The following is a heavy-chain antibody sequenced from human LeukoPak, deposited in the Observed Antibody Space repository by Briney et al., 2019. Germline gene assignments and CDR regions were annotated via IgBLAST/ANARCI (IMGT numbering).Heavy chain of an antibody. J-gene: IGHJ4*02. CDR1: GGSINSYY. CDR3: ARRIAAAGPGYFDY. Sequence: SETLSLTCTVSGGSINSYYWSWIRQPPEKGLEWIGHIFYSGSTYYNPSLKSRVTISVDRSKNQFSLKLSSVTAADTAVYYCARRIAAAGPGYFDYWGQGTLVTVSS. CDR2: IFYSGST. V-gene: IGHV4-59*12. D-gene: IGHD6-13*01.